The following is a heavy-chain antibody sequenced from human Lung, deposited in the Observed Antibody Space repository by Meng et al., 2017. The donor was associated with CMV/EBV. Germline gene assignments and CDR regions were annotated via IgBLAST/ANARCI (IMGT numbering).Heavy chain of an antibody. J-gene: IGHJ3*02. CDR1: GYTFTDYR. CDR3: ATKMYYDFWSAYRGTEGVDPFNI. CDR2: ISPNNGAT. D-gene: IGHD3-3*01. V-gene: IGHV1-2*02. Sequence: ASXXVSXKASGYTFTDYRMHWVRQAPGQGLEWVGWISPNNGATNYAQNFQGRVTMTRDTSISTVYMDLNRLTYDDTAVYYCATKMYYDFWSAYRGTEGVDPFNIWGQGXLVTVSS.